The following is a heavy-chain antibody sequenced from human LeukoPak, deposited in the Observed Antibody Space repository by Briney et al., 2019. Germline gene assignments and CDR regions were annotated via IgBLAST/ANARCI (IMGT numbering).Heavy chain of an antibody. D-gene: IGHD3-10*01. CDR2: IYYSGST. CDR3: ASLIMVRGVIIRNWYFDL. J-gene: IGHJ2*01. V-gene: IGHV4-30-4*01. CDR1: GGSISSGDYY. Sequence: PSETLSLTCTVSGGSISSGDYYWSWIRQPPGKGLEWIGYIYYSGSTYYNPPLKSLVTISVDTSKNQFSLKLSSVTAADTAVYYCASLIMVRGVIIRNWYFDLGGRGTLVTVS.